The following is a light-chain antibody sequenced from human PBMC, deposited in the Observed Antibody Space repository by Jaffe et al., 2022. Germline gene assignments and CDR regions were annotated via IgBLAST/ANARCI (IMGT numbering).Light chain of an antibody. Sequence: DIQMTQSPSSLSASVGDRITITCRASQSIRTYLNWYQQKPGKAPNLLIYAASTLQSGVPSRFSGSGSGTDFTLTISSLQPEDFATYYCQQSSTTPALTFGGGTKVEIK. CDR2: AAS. CDR1: QSIRTY. V-gene: IGKV1-39*01. J-gene: IGKJ4*01. CDR3: QQSSTTPALT.